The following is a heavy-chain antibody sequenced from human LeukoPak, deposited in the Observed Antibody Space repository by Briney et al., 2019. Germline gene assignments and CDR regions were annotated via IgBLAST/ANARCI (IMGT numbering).Heavy chain of an antibody. J-gene: IGHJ4*02. CDR3: ARDSEWSFDY. CDR2: IRSDGSNK. V-gene: IGHV3-30*02. Sequence: PGGSLRLSCAASGFTFSYYGMHWFRQAPAKGLEWVAFIRSDGSNKYYADFVKGRFTISRDSSKNTLFLQMNSLRPEDTAVYYCARDSEWSFDYWGQGTLVTVSS. CDR1: GFTFSYYG. D-gene: IGHD3-3*01.